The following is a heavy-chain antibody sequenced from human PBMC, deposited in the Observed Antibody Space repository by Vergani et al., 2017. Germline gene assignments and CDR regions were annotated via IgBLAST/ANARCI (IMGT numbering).Heavy chain of an antibody. CDR1: GGSISSSSYY. CDR3: ASHIVVVTAHFDL. J-gene: IGHJ2*01. D-gene: IGHD2-21*02. CDR2: IYYSGST. Sequence: LQLQESGPGLVKPSVTLSLTCTVSGGSISSSSYYWGWIRQPPGKGLEWIGSIYYSGSTYYNPSLKSRVTISVDTSKNQFSLKLSSVTAADTAVYYCASHIVVVTAHFDLWGRGTLVTVSS. V-gene: IGHV4-39*01.